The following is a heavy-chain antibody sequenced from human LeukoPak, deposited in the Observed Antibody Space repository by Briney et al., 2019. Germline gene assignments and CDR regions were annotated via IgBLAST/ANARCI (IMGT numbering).Heavy chain of an antibody. CDR1: GFTFSTYA. J-gene: IGHJ5*02. V-gene: IGHV3-23*01. Sequence: PGGSLRLSCAASGFTFSTYAMSWVRQTPLKGLEWVSTIIDSGGATYYAESVKGRFTISRDNSKNTLYLQMNSLRAEDTATYYCAKDRNYDILTGYNRFDPWGQGTLVTVSS. CDR3: AKDRNYDILTGYNRFDP. CDR2: IIDSGGAT. D-gene: IGHD3-9*01.